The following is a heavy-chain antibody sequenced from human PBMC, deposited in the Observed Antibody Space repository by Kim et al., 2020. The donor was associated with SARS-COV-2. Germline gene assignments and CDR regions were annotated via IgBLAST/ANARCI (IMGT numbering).Heavy chain of an antibody. CDR2: ISYDGSNK. CDR3: AKGDSGSPLDI. J-gene: IGHJ3*02. V-gene: IGHV3-30*18. Sequence: GGSLRLSCAASGFTFSSYGMHWVRQAPGKGLEWVAVISYDGSNKYYADSVKGRFTISRDNSKNTLYLQMNSLRAEDTAVYYCAKGDSGSPLDIWGQGTMVTVSS. CDR1: GFTFSSYG. D-gene: IGHD1-26*01.